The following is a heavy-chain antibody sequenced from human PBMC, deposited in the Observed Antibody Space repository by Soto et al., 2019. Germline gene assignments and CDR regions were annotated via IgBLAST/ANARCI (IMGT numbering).Heavy chain of an antibody. CDR2: IYYSGST. V-gene: IGHV4-59*01. Sequence: SETLSLTCTVSGVSISSYYWSWIRQPPGKGLEWIGYIYYSGSTNYNPSLKSRVTISVDTSKNQFSLKLSSVTAADTAVYYCASCSRGYSGYYYMDVWGKGTTVTVSS. CDR1: GVSISSYY. J-gene: IGHJ6*03. CDR3: ASCSRGYSGYYYMDV. D-gene: IGHD5-12*01.